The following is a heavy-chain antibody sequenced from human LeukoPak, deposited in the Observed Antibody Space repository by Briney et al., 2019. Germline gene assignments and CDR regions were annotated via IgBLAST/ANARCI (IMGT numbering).Heavy chain of an antibody. D-gene: IGHD5-24*01. V-gene: IGHV4-34*01. CDR1: GGSFSGYC. CDR2: INHSGST. CDR3: ARRGFGDGYNV. Sequence: SETLSLTCAVYGGSFSGYCWSWIRQPPGKGLEWIGEINHSGSTNYNPSLKSRVTISVDTSKNQFSLKLISVTAADTAVYYCARRGFGDGYNVWGQGTLVTVSS. J-gene: IGHJ4*02.